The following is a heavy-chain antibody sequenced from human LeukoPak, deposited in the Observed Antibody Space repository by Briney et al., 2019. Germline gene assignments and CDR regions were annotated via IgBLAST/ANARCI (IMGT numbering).Heavy chain of an antibody. CDR2: IYYSGST. J-gene: IGHJ5*02. CDR3: ARGEIVVPAASAPSGGFDP. Sequence: SETLSLTCTVSGGSISSYYWSWIRQPPGKGLEWIGYIYYSGSTNYNPSLKSRVTISVDTSKNQFSLKLSSVTAADTAVYYCARGEIVVPAASAPSGGFDPWGQGTLVTVSS. CDR1: GGSISSYY. V-gene: IGHV4-59*08. D-gene: IGHD2-2*01.